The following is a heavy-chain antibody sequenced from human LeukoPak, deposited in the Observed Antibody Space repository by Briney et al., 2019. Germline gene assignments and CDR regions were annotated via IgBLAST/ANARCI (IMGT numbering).Heavy chain of an antibody. V-gene: IGHV3-48*03. CDR3: AREKTACGGDCYDS. D-gene: IGHD2-21*01. Sequence: GGSLRLSCAASGFTFSNEMNWVRQAPGKGLEWVSYISSSGTPIHYADSVKGRFTISGDNAKNSLFLQMNSLRAEDTAVYYCAREKTACGGDCYDSWGQGTLVTVSS. CDR2: ISSSGTPI. CDR1: GFTFSNE. J-gene: IGHJ4*02.